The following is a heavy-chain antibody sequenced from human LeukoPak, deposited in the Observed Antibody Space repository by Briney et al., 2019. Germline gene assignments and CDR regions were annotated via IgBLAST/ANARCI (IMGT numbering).Heavy chain of an antibody. J-gene: IGHJ4*02. V-gene: IGHV4-39*01. D-gene: IGHD2-15*01. CDR2: IYYSGST. CDR3: ARTAGYCSGGTCVDS. Sequence: KPSETLSLTCSVSGGSIGSSSYYWGWIRQPPGKGQEWIGSIYYSGSTYYNPSLKSRLTIAADTSKNQFSLRLSSVTAADTAVYYCARTAGYCSGGTCVDSWGQGTLITVSS. CDR1: GGSIGSSSYY.